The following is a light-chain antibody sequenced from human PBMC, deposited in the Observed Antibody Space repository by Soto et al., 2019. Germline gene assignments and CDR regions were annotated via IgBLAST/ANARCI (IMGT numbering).Light chain of an antibody. Sequence: QSALTQPPSASGSPGQSVTISCTGTSSDVGGYNYVSWYQQHPGKAPKLIIYEVSQRPSGVPDRFSGSKSGNTASLTVSGLRAEDEADYYCKSYAGNNYFAFGSGTKLTVL. CDR3: KSYAGNNYFA. CDR1: SSDVGGYNY. J-gene: IGLJ1*01. V-gene: IGLV2-8*01. CDR2: EVS.